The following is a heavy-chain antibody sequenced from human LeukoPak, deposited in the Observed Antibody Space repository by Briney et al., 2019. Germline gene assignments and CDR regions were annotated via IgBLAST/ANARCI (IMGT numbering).Heavy chain of an antibody. V-gene: IGHV4-34*01. Sequence: SETLSLTCAVYGGSFSGYYWSWIRQPPGKGLEWIGEINHSGSTNYNPSLKSRVTISVDTSKNQFSLKLSSVTAADTAVYYRARRNSGNSDFDYWGQGTLVTVSS. CDR1: GGSFSGYY. J-gene: IGHJ4*02. CDR3: ARRNSGNSDFDY. D-gene: IGHD4-23*01. CDR2: INHSGST.